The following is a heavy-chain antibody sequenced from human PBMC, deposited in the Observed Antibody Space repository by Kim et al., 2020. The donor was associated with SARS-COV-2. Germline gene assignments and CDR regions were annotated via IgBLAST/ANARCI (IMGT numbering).Heavy chain of an antibody. CDR2: INTDGSST. D-gene: IGHD2-15*01. CDR3: ARGDISYGMDA. Sequence: GGSLRLSCAASGFTFSTYWMYWVRQAPGKGLVCVSRINTDGSSTTYADSVKGRFTISRDNAKNTLYLQMNSLRGEDTAVYYCARGDISYGMDAWGQGTTVTVSS. CDR1: GFTFSTYW. J-gene: IGHJ6*02. V-gene: IGHV3-74*01.